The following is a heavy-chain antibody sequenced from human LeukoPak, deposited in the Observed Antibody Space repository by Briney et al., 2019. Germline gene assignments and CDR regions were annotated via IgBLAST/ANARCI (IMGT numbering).Heavy chain of an antibody. J-gene: IGHJ4*02. CDR2: INHSGST. V-gene: IGHV4-34*01. Sequence: SETLSLTCAVYGGSFSGYYWSWIRQPPGKGLEWIGEINHSGSTNYNPSLKSRVTISVDTSKNQFSLKLSSVTAADTAVYYCARGRHSSSWYGGSYLDYWGQGTLVTVSS. D-gene: IGHD6-13*01. CDR1: GGSFSGYY. CDR3: ARGRHSSSWYGGSYLDY.